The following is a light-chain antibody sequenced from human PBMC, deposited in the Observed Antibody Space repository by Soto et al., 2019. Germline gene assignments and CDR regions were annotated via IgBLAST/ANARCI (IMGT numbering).Light chain of an antibody. CDR2: EGS. Sequence: QSVLTQPASVSGSPGQSITISCTGTSSDVGSYNLVSWYQQHPGKAPKFMTYEGSKRPSGVSNRFSGSKSGNTASLTISGLQAEDEDDYYCCSYSGSSTRYVFGTGTKGTVL. CDR3: CSYSGSSTRYV. V-gene: IGLV2-23*01. CDR1: SSDVGSYNL. J-gene: IGLJ1*01.